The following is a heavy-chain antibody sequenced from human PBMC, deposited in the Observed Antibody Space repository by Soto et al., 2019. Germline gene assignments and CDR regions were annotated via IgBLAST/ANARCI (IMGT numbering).Heavy chain of an antibody. CDR3: TRHGRTGYSSSWLQGSYYYYGMDV. D-gene: IGHD6-13*01. CDR2: IRSKANSYAT. CDR1: GFTFSGSA. Sequence: EVQLVESGGGLVQPGGSLKLSCAASGFTFSGSAMHWVRQASGKGLEWVGRIRSKANSYATAYAASVKGRFTISRDDSKNTAYLQMNSLKTEDTAVYYCTRHGRTGYSSSWLQGSYYYYGMDVWGQGTTVTVSS. J-gene: IGHJ6*02. V-gene: IGHV3-73*02.